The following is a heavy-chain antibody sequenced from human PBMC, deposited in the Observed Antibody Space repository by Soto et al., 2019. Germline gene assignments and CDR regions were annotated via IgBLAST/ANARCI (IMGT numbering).Heavy chain of an antibody. V-gene: IGHV3-48*03. D-gene: IGHD3-16*02. Sequence: GGSLRLSCAASGFTFSSYEMIWVRQAPGRGLEWLSYISSSGSTIYYADSVKGRFTISRDNAKNSLYLQMNSLRAEDTAVYNCARLSQSFIEYFQYWGKGTLVTVYS. CDR3: ARLSQSFIEYFQY. CDR2: ISSSGSTI. CDR1: GFTFSSYE. J-gene: IGHJ1*01.